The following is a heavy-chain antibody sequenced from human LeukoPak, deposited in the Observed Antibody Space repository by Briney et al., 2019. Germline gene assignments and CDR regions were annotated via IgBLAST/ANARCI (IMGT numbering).Heavy chain of an antibody. CDR3: ARVTRSITMVRGVVSRNFDY. CDR1: GGTFSSYA. J-gene: IGHJ4*02. Sequence: ASVKVSCKASGGTFSSYAISWVRQATGQGLEWMGWMNPNSGNTGYAQKFQGRVTMTRNTSISTAYMELSSLRSEDTAVYYCARVTRSITMVRGVVSRNFDYWGQGTLVTVSS. CDR2: MNPNSGNT. V-gene: IGHV1-8*02. D-gene: IGHD3-10*01.